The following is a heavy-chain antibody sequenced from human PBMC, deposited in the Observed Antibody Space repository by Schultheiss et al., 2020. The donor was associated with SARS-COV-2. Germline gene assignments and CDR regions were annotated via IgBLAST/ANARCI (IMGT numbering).Heavy chain of an antibody. CDR3: ARGGYGSGSYSPGAFDI. CDR1: GDSMTGRNYY. V-gene: IGHV4-61*05. Sequence: SQTLSLTCNVSGDSMTGRNYYWGWIRQPPGKGLEWIGSIIYSGSTNYNPSLKSRVTISVDTSRNQFSLKLSSVTAADTAVYYCARGGYGSGSYSPGAFDIWGQGTMVTVSS. CDR2: IIYSGST. J-gene: IGHJ3*02. D-gene: IGHD1-26*01.